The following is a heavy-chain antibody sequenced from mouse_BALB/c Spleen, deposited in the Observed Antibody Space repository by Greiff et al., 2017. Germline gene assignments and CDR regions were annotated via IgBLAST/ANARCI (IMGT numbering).Heavy chain of an antibody. D-gene: IGHD1-1*01. Sequence: EVKLEESGPGLVKPSQSLSLTCTVTGYSITSDYAWNWIRQFPGNKLEWMGYISYSGSTSYNPSLKSRISITRDTSKNQFFLQLNSVTTEDTATYYCARLNYYGSSYWYFDVWGAGTTVTVSS. CDR3: ARLNYYGSSYWYFDV. CDR2: ISYSGST. CDR1: GYSITSDYA. V-gene: IGHV3-2*02. J-gene: IGHJ1*01.